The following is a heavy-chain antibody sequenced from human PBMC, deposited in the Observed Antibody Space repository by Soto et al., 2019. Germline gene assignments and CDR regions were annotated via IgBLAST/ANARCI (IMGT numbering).Heavy chain of an antibody. Sequence: EVQLVESGGDLVQPGGSLRLSCAASGFTVSNNYMSWVRQAPGQGLEWVSVIYSRGDTYYADSVKGSFTISRNSPMNTLYLQMNILRAEDTATYYCARCPAVAGSNWPLSFYYCGQGTLVTVSS. D-gene: IGHD1-26*01. CDR1: GFTVSNNY. V-gene: IGHV3-66*01. J-gene: IGHJ4*02. CDR2: IYSRGDT. CDR3: ARCPAVAGSNWPLSFYY.